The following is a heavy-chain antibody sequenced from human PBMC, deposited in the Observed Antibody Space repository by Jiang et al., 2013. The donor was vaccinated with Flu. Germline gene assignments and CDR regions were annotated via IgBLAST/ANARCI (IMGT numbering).Heavy chain of an antibody. CDR3: ARESGSGSSNWFDP. D-gene: IGHD3-10*01. CDR1: GFILTNNA. Sequence: QLVESGGGVVQPGRSLRLSCAASGFILTNNAMHWVRQAPGKGLEWVAVISYEGTNKYYAESVKGRFTISRDNSENTLSAQMNSLRTDDTAVYYCARESGSGSSNWFDPWGQGTLVTVSS. CDR2: ISYEGTNK. J-gene: IGHJ5*02. V-gene: IGHV3-30*01.